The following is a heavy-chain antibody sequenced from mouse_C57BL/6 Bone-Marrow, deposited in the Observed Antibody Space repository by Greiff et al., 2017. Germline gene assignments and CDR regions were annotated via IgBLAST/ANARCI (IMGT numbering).Heavy chain of an antibody. Sequence: VHLVESGAELARPGASVKLSCKASGYTFTSYGISWVKQRTGQGLEWIGEIYPRSGNTYYNEKFKGKATLTADKSSSTAYLELRSLTSEEAAVYFCATGVRYFDVWGTGTTVTVSS. J-gene: IGHJ1*03. CDR2: IYPRSGNT. V-gene: IGHV1-81*01. CDR3: ATGVRYFDV. CDR1: GYTFTSYG. D-gene: IGHD2-1*01.